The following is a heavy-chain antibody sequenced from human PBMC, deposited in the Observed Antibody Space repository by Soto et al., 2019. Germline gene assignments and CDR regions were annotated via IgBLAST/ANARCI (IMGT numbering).Heavy chain of an antibody. Sequence: PSETLSLTCAVSGGSISSSNWWSWVRQPPGKGLEWIGEIYHSGSTNYNPSLKSRVTISVDKSKSQFSLKLSSVTAADTAVYYCARESDYGSGNFDYWGQGTLVTVSS. CDR2: IYHSGST. CDR1: GGSISSSNW. D-gene: IGHD3-10*01. J-gene: IGHJ4*02. V-gene: IGHV4-4*02. CDR3: ARESDYGSGNFDY.